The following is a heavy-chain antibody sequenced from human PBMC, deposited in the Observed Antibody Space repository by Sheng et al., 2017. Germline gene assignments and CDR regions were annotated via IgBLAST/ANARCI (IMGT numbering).Heavy chain of an antibody. J-gene: IGHJ3*02. CDR3: ATSLTWTNTKDAFDI. Sequence: QVQLQESGPGLVKPSETLSLTCAVSGYSISSGYYWGWIRQPPGKGLEWIGSIYHSGSTYYNPSLKSRVTISVDTFKNQFSLKLSSVTAADTAVYYCATSLTWTNTKDAFDIWGQGTMVTVSS. D-gene: IGHD3-3*01. CDR1: GYSISSGYY. CDR2: IYHSGST. V-gene: IGHV4-38-2*01.